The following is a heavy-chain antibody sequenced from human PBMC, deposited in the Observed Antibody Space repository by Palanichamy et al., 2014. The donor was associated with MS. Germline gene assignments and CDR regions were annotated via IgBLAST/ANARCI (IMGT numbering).Heavy chain of an antibody. V-gene: IGHV3-7*03. Sequence: EVQLVESGGGLVQPGGSLRLSCVVSGFTFRDYWMSWARQAPGKGLEWVANINKDGSEKHYVDSVRGRFTISRDNAKNSLYLQMSSLRVEDTAVYYCARDNSGDGWYYWGQGTLVPVSS. J-gene: IGHJ4*02. D-gene: IGHD5-24*01. CDR2: INKDGSEK. CDR3: ARDNSGDGWYY. CDR1: GFTFRDYW.